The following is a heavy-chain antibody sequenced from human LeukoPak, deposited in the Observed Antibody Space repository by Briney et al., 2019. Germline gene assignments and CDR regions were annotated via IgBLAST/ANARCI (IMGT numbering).Heavy chain of an antibody. Sequence: PGGSLRLSCAASGFTFSSYAMTWVRQDPGKGLEWLSGVSGSGGSTFYADSVKGRFTISRDNSKNTLYLQMSSLRAEDTAVYYCAKDHLEYYYGSGSYSSYWGQGTLVTVSS. CDR2: VSGSGGST. V-gene: IGHV3-23*01. D-gene: IGHD3-10*01. CDR3: AKDHLEYYYGSGSYSSY. CDR1: GFTFSSYA. J-gene: IGHJ4*02.